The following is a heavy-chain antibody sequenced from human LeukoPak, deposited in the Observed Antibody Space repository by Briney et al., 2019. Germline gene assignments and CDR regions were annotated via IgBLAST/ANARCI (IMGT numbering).Heavy chain of an antibody. Sequence: PGGSLRLSCAASGFTFSRYAMSWVRHAPGKGLEWVSALWCSRGSTNYADSVKGQFTVSRDNSKNTLYLQMNSLRAEDTAVYYCAKAVDIVVVPAANYFDYWGQGTLVTVSS. CDR1: GFTFSRYA. CDR3: AKAVDIVVVPAANYFDY. D-gene: IGHD2-2*01. J-gene: IGHJ4*02. CDR2: LWCSRGST. V-gene: IGHV3-23*01.